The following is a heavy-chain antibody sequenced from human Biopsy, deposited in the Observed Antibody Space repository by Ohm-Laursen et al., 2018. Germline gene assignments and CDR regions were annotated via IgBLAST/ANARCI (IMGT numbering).Heavy chain of an antibody. Sequence: GTLSLTCTLSGYSIIPSGPENWSWIRQPPGQGLQYIGFIYSGGNTNYNPSLRSRVTMSVDTSKNQFSLRLTSVTAADTAVYLCGNEVHGRDYWGLGAQVTVSS. J-gene: IGHJ4*02. V-gene: IGHV4-61*01. CDR2: IYSGGNT. CDR1: GYSIIPSGPEN. D-gene: IGHD2-15*01. CDR3: GNEVHGRDY.